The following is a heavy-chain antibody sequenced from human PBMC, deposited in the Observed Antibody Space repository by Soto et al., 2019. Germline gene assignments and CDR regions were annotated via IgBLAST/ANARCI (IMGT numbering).Heavy chain of an antibody. CDR3: AKALLRLGQSLERYFDY. V-gene: IGHV3-23*01. CDR1: VFTFSTYA. D-gene: IGHD3-10*01. J-gene: IGHJ4*02. Sequence: PGGSLRLSCAASVFTFSTYAMSWVRQSPGKGLEWVSAIRGSGSSRYYADSAKGRFTISRDNSKNTLFLQFNSLRAEDTAVYYCAKALLRLGQSLERYFDYWGQGTLVTVSS. CDR2: IRGSGSSR.